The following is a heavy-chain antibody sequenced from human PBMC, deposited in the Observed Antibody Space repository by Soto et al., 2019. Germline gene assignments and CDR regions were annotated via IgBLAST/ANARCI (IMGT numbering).Heavy chain of an antibody. CDR1: GYTFTGYY. CDR2: IIPNNGGT. D-gene: IGHD3-22*01. V-gene: IGHV1-2*02. Sequence: ASVKVSCKASGYTFTGYYMHWVRQAPGQGLEWMGWIIPNNGGTKYAQKFQDRVTMTRDTSISTAYMELSRLRSDDTAVYYCARGTFDSSGDYFAGWFGPWGQGTLVTVSS. J-gene: IGHJ5*02. CDR3: ARGTFDSSGDYFAGWFGP.